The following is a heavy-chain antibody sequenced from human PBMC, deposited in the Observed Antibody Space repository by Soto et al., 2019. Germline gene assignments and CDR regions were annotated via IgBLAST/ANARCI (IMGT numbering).Heavy chain of an antibody. V-gene: IGHV4-31*03. J-gene: IGHJ3*02. D-gene: IGHD1-1*01. CDR2: IYYIGHT. Sequence: QVQLQESGPGLVKPSQTLSLTCSVSGVSINSGGYYWSWIRHHPVKGLEWIGYIYYIGHTFSNASLKSRVVMSLATSKNQVSRKLSSVTAADTAVYYCPIGSQMEIDARDIWYQGTLVTVSS. CDR1: GVSINSGGYY. CDR3: PIGSQMEIDARDI.